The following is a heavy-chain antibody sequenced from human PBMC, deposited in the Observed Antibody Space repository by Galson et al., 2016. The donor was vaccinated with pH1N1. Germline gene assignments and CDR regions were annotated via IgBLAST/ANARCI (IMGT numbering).Heavy chain of an antibody. CDR1: GFTSSIYW. Sequence: SLRLSCAAFGFTSSIYWMGWVRQAPGKGLEWVANINQDGTEKYYLDSVKGRFTIPRDNAKNSLYLQINSLGAEAPAVYYCPSGRAVHYKFNPVAARVTYYFDYWGQGTLVTVSS. V-gene: IGHV3-7*01. J-gene: IGHJ4*02. CDR3: PSGRAVHYKFNPVAARVTYYFDY. CDR2: INQDGTEK. D-gene: IGHD6-6*01.